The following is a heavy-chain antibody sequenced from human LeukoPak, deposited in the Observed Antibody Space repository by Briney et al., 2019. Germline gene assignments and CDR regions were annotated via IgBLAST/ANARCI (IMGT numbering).Heavy chain of an antibody. D-gene: IGHD1-26*01. V-gene: IGHV4-59*08. CDR2: IYYSGST. CDR1: GGSISSYY. J-gene: IGHJ4*02. CDR3: ARLASGSYGPLTPFDY. Sequence: SGTLSLTCTVSGGSISSYYWSWIRQPPGKGLEWIGDIYYSGSTHYNPSLKSRVTISVDTSKNQFSLRLSSVTAADTAVYYSARLASGSYGPLTPFDYWGQGTLVTVSS.